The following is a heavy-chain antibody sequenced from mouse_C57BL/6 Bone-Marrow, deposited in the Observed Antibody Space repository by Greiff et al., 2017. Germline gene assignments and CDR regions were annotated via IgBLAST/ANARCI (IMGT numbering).Heavy chain of an antibody. Sequence: QVQLKQPGAELVMPGASVKLSCKASGYTFTSYWMHWVKQRPGQGLEWIGEIDPSDSYTNYNQKFKGKSTLTVDKSSSTAYMQLSSLTSEDSAVYYCARNFPHYYGSSYPWYFDVWGTGTTVTVSS. D-gene: IGHD1-1*01. CDR2: IDPSDSYT. CDR1: GYTFTSYW. V-gene: IGHV1-69*01. CDR3: ARNFPHYYGSSYPWYFDV. J-gene: IGHJ1*03.